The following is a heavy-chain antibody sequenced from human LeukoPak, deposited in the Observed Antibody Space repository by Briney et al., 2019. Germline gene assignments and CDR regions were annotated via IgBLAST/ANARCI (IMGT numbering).Heavy chain of an antibody. Sequence: GGSLRLSCAASGFTFSTYYMAWVRQAPGKGLEWVANIKQDGSEKYYGGSVRGRFTISRDNAKNSLYLQLNSLGVEDTAVYFCAGGFGFLIESWGQGALVTVSS. D-gene: IGHD3-3*01. CDR1: GFTFSTYY. J-gene: IGHJ4*02. CDR3: AGGFGFLIES. V-gene: IGHV3-7*04. CDR2: IKQDGSEK.